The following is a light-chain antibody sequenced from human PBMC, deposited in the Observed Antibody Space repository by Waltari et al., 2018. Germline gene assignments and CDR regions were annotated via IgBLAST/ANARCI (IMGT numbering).Light chain of an antibody. CDR3: QQSYSTAIT. J-gene: IGKJ5*01. V-gene: IGKV1-39*01. CDR2: ASS. CDR1: QGISNY. Sequence: TCRASQGISNYLNWYQQKPGKAPKVLIYASSRLQSGVPSRFSGSGSGTDFTLTISSLQPEDFATYYCQQSYSTAITVGPGTRLEIK.